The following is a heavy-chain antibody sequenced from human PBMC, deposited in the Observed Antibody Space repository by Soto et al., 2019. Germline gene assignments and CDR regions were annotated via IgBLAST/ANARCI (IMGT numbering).Heavy chain of an antibody. V-gene: IGHV1-18*04. D-gene: IGHD6-13*01. CDR2: ISAYNGNT. CDR1: GYTFTSYG. J-gene: IGHJ5*02. Sequence: ASVKVSCKASGYTFTSYGISWVRQAPGQGLEWMGWISAYNGNTNYAQKLQGRVTMTTDTSTSTAYMELRSLRSDDTAVYYCARDHRSSWFHWFDPWGQGTLVTVSS. CDR3: ARDHRSSWFHWFDP.